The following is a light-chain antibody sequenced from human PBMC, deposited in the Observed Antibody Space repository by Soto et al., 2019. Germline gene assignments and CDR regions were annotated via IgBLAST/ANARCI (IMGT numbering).Light chain of an antibody. V-gene: IGKV3-15*01. J-gene: IGKJ1*01. Sequence: EIVMTQSPATLSVSPGERATLSCRASQSVGSNLAWYQQKPGQAPRLLIYGASTRATGIPARFSGSGSGTEFTLTISSLQSEDFAIYFCQQYNNWNTDRTFGQGTKVEIK. CDR2: GAS. CDR3: QQYNNWNTDRT. CDR1: QSVGSN.